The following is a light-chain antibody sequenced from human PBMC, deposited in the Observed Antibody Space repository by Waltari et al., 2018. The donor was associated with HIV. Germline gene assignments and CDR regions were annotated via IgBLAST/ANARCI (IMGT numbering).Light chain of an antibody. CDR2: GAS. Sequence: EIVMTQSPATLSASPGERATLSCRASQSVISNLVWYQQKPGQAPRLLIYGASTRATGIPARFSGSGSGTDFTLTISSLQSEDFAVYYCQQYKNWPPYTFGQGTKLEIK. J-gene: IGKJ2*01. V-gene: IGKV3-15*01. CDR3: QQYKNWPPYT. CDR1: QSVISN.